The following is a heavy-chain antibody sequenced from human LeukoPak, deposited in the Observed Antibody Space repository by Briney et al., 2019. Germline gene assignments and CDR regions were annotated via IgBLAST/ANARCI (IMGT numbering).Heavy chain of an antibody. V-gene: IGHV4-4*07. Sequence: PSETLSLTCSVSGDSISGYYWSWIRQPAGKGLEWIGRIYTSGSTNYNPSLKSRVTMSVDTSKNQFSLKLSYVTAADTAVYYCARVDVFGVVSSDYYYYMDVWGKGTTVTVSS. CDR3: ARVDVFGVVSSDYYYYMDV. D-gene: IGHD3-3*01. CDR1: GDSISGYY. CDR2: IYTSGST. J-gene: IGHJ6*03.